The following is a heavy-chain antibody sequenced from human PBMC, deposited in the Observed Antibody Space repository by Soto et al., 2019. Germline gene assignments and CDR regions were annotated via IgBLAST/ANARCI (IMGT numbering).Heavy chain of an antibody. V-gene: IGHV3-23*01. Sequence: GGSLRLSCAASGFTFSSYAMSWVRQAPGKGLEWVSAISGSGGSTYYADSVKGRFTISRDNSKNTLYLQMNSLRAEDTAVYYCAKGRGSGSYYTGYYYGMDVWGQGTTVTVSS. J-gene: IGHJ6*02. CDR2: ISGSGGST. D-gene: IGHD3-10*01. CDR1: GFTFSSYA. CDR3: AKGRGSGSYYTGYYYGMDV.